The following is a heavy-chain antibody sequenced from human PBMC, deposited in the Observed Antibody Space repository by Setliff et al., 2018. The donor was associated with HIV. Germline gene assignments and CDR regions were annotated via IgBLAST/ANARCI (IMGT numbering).Heavy chain of an antibody. CDR3: ARGPLGYCSSTSCPERWFDP. Sequence: GASVKVSCKASGSTFSSYAISWVRQAPGQGLEWMGGIIPILGIANYAQKFQGRVTITTDESTSTAYMELSSLRSEDTAVYYCARGPLGYCSSTSCPERWFDPWGQGTLVTVSS. D-gene: IGHD2-2*01. V-gene: IGHV1-69*10. CDR1: GSTFSSYA. CDR2: IIPILGIA. J-gene: IGHJ5*02.